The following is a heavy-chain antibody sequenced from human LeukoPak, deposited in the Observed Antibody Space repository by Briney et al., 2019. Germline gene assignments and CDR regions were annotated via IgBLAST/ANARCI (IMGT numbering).Heavy chain of an antibody. CDR2: ISYDGSNK. D-gene: IGHD3-10*01. J-gene: IGHJ4*02. V-gene: IGHV3-30*04. Sequence: GRSLRLSCAASGFTFSSYAMHWVRQAPGKGPEWVAVISYDGSNKYYADSVKGRFTISRDNSKNTLYLQMNSLRAEDTAVYYCARDAQLYGSGSYSNYFDYWGQGTLVTVSS. CDR3: ARDAQLYGSGSYSNYFDY. CDR1: GFTFSSYA.